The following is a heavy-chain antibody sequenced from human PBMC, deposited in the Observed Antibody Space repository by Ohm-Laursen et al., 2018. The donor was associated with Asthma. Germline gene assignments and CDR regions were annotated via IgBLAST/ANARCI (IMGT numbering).Heavy chain of an antibody. Sequence: ASVKVSCKASGYTFTSYYMHWVRQAPGQGLEWMGIINPSGGSTSYAQKFQGRVTMTRDTSTSTVYMELSSLRSEDTAVYYCARSLGTTVTGDRNWFDPWGQGTLVTVSS. J-gene: IGHJ5*02. CDR1: GYTFTSYY. CDR2: INPSGGST. V-gene: IGHV1-46*01. CDR3: ARSLGTTVTGDRNWFDP. D-gene: IGHD4-11*01.